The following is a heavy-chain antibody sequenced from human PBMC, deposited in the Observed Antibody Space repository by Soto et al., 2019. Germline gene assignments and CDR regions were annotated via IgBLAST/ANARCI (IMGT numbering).Heavy chain of an antibody. D-gene: IGHD3-22*01. Sequence: QVQLVQSGAEVKKPGSSVKVSCKASGGTFSSYTISWVRQAPGQGLEWMGRIIPILGIANYAQKFQGRVTITADKSXXTXYXXLSSLRSEDTAVYYCARGSEYYYDSSGYHTDAFDIWGQGTMVTVSS. V-gene: IGHV1-69*02. J-gene: IGHJ3*02. CDR2: IIPILGIA. CDR1: GGTFSSYT. CDR3: ARGSEYYYDSSGYHTDAFDI.